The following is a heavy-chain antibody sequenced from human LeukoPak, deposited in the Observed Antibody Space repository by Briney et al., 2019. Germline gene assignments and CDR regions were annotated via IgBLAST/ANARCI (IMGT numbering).Heavy chain of an antibody. CDR1: GFTFSNYW. D-gene: IGHD4-17*01. J-gene: IGHJ3*02. Sequence: GGSLRLSCAASGFTFSNYWMHWVRQAPGKGLVWVSRISTDGSSTTYADSVKGRFTISRDNAKNTLYLEMNSLRAEDTAVYYCARGDYGDALDAFDIWGQGTMVTVSS. CDR3: ARGDYGDALDAFDI. CDR2: ISTDGSST. V-gene: IGHV3-74*03.